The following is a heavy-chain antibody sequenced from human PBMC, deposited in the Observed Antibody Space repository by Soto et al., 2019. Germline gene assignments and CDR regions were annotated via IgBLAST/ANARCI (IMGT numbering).Heavy chain of an antibody. Sequence: ASVKVSCKASGYTFTSYYMHWVRQAPGQGLEWMGIINPSGGSTSYAQKFQGRVTMTRDTSTSTVYMELSSLRSEDTAVYYCAAPWPGIAAAGTLDYYYGMDVWGQGTTVTVSS. J-gene: IGHJ6*02. CDR3: AAPWPGIAAAGTLDYYYGMDV. CDR1: GYTFTSYY. V-gene: IGHV1-46*01. D-gene: IGHD6-13*01. CDR2: INPSGGST.